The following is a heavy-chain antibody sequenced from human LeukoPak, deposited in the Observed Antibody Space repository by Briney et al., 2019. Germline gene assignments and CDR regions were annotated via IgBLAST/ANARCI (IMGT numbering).Heavy chain of an antibody. J-gene: IGHJ5*02. D-gene: IGHD6-19*01. V-gene: IGHV1-2*02. Sequence: ASVKVSCKASGYTFTGYYMHWVRQAPGQGLEWMGWINPNSGGTNYAQKFQGRVTMTRDTSISTAYMELSRLRSDDTAVYYCARDRVAGRQDNWFDPWGQGTLVTVSS. CDR2: INPNSGGT. CDR3: ARDRVAGRQDNWFDP. CDR1: GYTFTGYY.